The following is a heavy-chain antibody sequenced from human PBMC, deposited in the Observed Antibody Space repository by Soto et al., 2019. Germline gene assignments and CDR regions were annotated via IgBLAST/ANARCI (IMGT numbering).Heavy chain of an antibody. Sequence: GGSLRLSCAASGFTFSSYGMHWVRQAPGKGLEWVAVIWYDGSNKYYADSVKGRFTISRDNSKNTLYLQMNSLRAEDTAVYYCARGPFWSGSSYGMDVWGQGTTVTVSS. J-gene: IGHJ6*02. V-gene: IGHV3-33*01. CDR3: ARGPFWSGSSYGMDV. D-gene: IGHD3-3*01. CDR2: IWYDGSNK. CDR1: GFTFSSYG.